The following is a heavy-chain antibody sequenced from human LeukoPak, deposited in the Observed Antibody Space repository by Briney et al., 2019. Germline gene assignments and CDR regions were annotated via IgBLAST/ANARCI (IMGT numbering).Heavy chain of an antibody. J-gene: IGHJ5*02. V-gene: IGHV3-74*01. Sequence: GGSLRLFCAAWGFTFWNFWVHWVRQAPGKGLLWVSRFNSDGSSTTYADSVEGRFTISRDNAKNTVYLQMNSLRAEDTAVYYCARTLGVPYAFDPWGQGILVTVSS. CDR3: ARTLGVPYAFDP. D-gene: IGHD3-16*01. CDR1: GFTFWNFW. CDR2: FNSDGSST.